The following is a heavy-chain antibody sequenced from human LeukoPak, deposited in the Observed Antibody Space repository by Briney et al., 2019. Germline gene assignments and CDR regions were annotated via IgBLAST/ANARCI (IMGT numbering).Heavy chain of an antibody. Sequence: PGGSLRLSCAVSGFTFSSYAMHWVRQAPAKGLEGVSSISSSSSYIYYADSVKGRFTISRDNAKNSLYLQMNSLRAEDTAVYYCARDLSGYGDYALGYWGQGTMVTVSS. D-gene: IGHD4-17*01. J-gene: IGHJ4*02. CDR2: ISSSSSYI. V-gene: IGHV3-21*01. CDR3: ARDLSGYGDYALGY. CDR1: GFTFSSYA.